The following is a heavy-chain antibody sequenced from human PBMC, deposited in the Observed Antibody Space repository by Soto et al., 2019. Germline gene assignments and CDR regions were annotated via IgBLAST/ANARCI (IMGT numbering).Heavy chain of an antibody. CDR2: IYPGDSDT. J-gene: IGHJ5*02. D-gene: IGHD1-7*01. V-gene: IGHV5-51*01. Sequence: PGESLKISCKGSGYSFTSYWIGWVRQMPGKGLEWMGIIYPGDSDTRYSPSFQGQVTISADKSISTAYLQWSSLKASDTAMYYCARGLTNWNYGPAGFDPWGQGTLVTVSS. CDR1: GYSFTSYW. CDR3: ARGLTNWNYGPAGFDP.